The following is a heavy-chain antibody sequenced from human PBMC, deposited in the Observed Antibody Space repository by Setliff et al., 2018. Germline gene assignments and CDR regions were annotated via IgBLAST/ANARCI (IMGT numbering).Heavy chain of an antibody. CDR2: NST. D-gene: IGHD2-2*01. CDR1: GYTFTNFG. J-gene: IGHJ4*02. CDR3: ARGPPDFVVVPAAAKFDF. V-gene: IGHV1-18*01. Sequence: ASVKVSCKTSGYTFTNFGINWVRQAPGQGLEWMGWNSTYAQKFQGRVTMTTDTPTSTAYMELRSLRSDDTAVYYCARGPPDFVVVPAAAKFDFWGQGTLVTVSS.